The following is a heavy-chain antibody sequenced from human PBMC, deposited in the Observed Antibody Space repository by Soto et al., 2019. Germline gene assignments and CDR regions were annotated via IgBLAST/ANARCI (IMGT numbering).Heavy chain of an antibody. CDR3: ASSGDIVVVPAAMYRFLDWFEP. CDR1: GGTLSSYA. J-gene: IGHJ5*02. V-gene: IGHV1-69*13. Sequence: SVKVSCKASGGTLSSYAISWVRQAPGQGLEWMGGIIPIFGTANYAQKFQGRVTITADESTSTAYMELSSLRSEDTAVYYCASSGDIVVVPAAMYRFLDWFEPWGQGTLVTVSS. CDR2: IIPIFGTA. D-gene: IGHD2-2*01.